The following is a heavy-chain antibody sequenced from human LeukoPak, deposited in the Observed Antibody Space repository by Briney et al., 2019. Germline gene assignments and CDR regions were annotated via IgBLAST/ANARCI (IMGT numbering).Heavy chain of an antibody. V-gene: IGHV3-30*04. CDR2: ISYDGSNK. CDR3: AGDGGDLYFDY. D-gene: IGHD4-17*01. J-gene: IGHJ4*02. Sequence: GGSLRLSCAASGFTFSSYAMHWVRQAPGKGLEWVAVISYDGSNKYYADSVKGRFTISRDNSKNTLYLQMNSLRAEDTAVYYCAGDGGDLYFDYWGQGTLVTVSS. CDR1: GFTFSSYA.